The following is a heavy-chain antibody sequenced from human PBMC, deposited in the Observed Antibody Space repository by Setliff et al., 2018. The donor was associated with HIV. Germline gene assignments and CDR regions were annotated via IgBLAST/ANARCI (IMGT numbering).Heavy chain of an antibody. CDR1: GGSLSDSY. Sequence: SQTLSLTCAVYGGSLSDSYYNWFRQPPGKGLEWIGEISHSGRTSYNSSLMSRVTMSVDASKNHISLTLTSLTAADTAVYYCARDQRLPGVQPPYWYFDLWGRGTLVTVSS. CDR2: ISHSGRT. J-gene: IGHJ2*01. V-gene: IGHV4-34*01. CDR3: ARDQRLPGVQPPYWYFDL. D-gene: IGHD6-25*01.